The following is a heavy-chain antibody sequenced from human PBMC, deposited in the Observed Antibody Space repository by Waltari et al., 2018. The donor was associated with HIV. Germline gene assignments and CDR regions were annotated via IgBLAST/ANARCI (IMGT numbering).Heavy chain of an antibody. CDR2: ISSSGSTI. CDR1: GFTFRSHS. V-gene: IGHV3-48*01. D-gene: IGHD1-26*01. J-gene: IGHJ4*02. Sequence: EVQLVESGGDLVPPGGSLRLPCAASGFTFRSHSMNWVRQAPGKGLEWVSYISSSGSTIYYADSVRGRFTISRDNAKNSLYLQLNSLRAEDTAVYYCARDYSGTYADFDYWGQGTLVTVSS. CDR3: ARDYSGTYADFDY.